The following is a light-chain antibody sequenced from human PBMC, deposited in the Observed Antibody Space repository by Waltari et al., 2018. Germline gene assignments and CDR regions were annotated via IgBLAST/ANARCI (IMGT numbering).Light chain of an antibody. J-gene: IGKJ1*01. CDR1: QSIGSH. CDR3: QQYNNWPET. CDR2: GAS. Sequence: DIVMTQSPATLSVSPGERATLSCRASQSIGSHLAWYQHKPGQAPSFLIYGASTTATGIPARFSGSGSGTEFTLTISSLQSADFAVYYCQQYNNWPETFGQGTKVEIK. V-gene: IGKV3-15*01.